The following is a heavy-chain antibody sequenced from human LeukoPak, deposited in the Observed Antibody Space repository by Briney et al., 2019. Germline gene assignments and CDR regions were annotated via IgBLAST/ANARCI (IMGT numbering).Heavy chain of an antibody. CDR3: AREGPRGNSQFDY. V-gene: IGHV3-33*08. CDR2: IWYDGSNK. J-gene: IGHJ4*02. D-gene: IGHD2/OR15-2a*01. CDR1: GFTFSSYG. Sequence: GGSLRLSCAASGFTFSSYGMHWVRQAPGKGLEWVALIWYDGSNKYYTDSVKGRLTVSRDNSKNTLYLQMNSLRAEDTAIYYCAREGPRGNSQFDYWGQGTLVTVSS.